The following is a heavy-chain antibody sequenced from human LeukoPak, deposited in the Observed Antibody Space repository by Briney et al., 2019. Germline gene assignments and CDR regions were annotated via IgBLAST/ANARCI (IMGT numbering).Heavy chain of an antibody. J-gene: IGHJ4*02. CDR2: MSFDGSNK. Sequence: GGSLRLSCADSGFTFNNYGMHWVRQAPSKGLEWVAVMSFDGSNKYYADSVKGRFTISRDNSRNTLYLQMNSLRVEDTAVYYCTSICSSSSCYLDYWGQGTLVTVSS. D-gene: IGHD2-2*01. CDR3: TSICSSSSCYLDY. V-gene: IGHV3-30*03. CDR1: GFTFNNYG.